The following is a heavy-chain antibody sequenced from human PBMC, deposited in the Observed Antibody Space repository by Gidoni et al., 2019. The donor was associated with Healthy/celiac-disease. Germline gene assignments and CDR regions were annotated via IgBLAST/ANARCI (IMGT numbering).Heavy chain of an antibody. CDR1: GFPFSRYS. CDR3: ARDLGSSGWIDAFDI. Sequence: EVQLVESGGGLVKPGGSLRLSCAASGFPFSRYSMNWVRQAPGKGLEWVSSISSSSSYIYYADSVKGRFTISRDNAKNSLYLQMNSLRAEDTAVYYCARDLGSSGWIDAFDIWGQGTMVTVSS. J-gene: IGHJ3*02. CDR2: ISSSSSYI. V-gene: IGHV3-21*01. D-gene: IGHD6-19*01.